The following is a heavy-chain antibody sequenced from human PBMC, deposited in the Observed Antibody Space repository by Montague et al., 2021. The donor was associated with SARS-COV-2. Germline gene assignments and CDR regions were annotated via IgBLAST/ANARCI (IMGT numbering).Heavy chain of an antibody. V-gene: IGHV2-70*01. CDR1: GFSLSTSGMC. J-gene: IGHJ6*02. D-gene: IGHD2-2*02. CDR3: ARLLVVPATIVPLYYYYGMDV. CDR2: IDWDDDK. Sequence: ALVTPTQTLTLTCTFSGFSLSTSGMCVSWIRQPPGKALEWLALIDWDDDKYYSTSLKTRFTISKDTSKNQVVLTMTNMDPVDTATYYCARLLVVPATIVPLYYYYGMDVWGQGTTVTVSS.